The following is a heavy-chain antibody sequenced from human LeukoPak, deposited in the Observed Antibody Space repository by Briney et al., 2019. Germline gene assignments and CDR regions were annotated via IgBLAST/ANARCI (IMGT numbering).Heavy chain of an antibody. V-gene: IGHV3-7*01. CDR2: IKQDGSEK. J-gene: IGHJ6*02. CDR1: GFTFSSYW. D-gene: IGHD1-7*01. Sequence: GGSLRLSCAASGFTFSSYWMSWVRQAPGKGLEWVANIKQDGSEKYYVDSVKGRFTISRDNAKNSLYPQMNSLRAEDTAVYYCARDRGNWNYDDCYGMDVWGQGTTVTVSS. CDR3: ARDRGNWNYDDCYGMDV.